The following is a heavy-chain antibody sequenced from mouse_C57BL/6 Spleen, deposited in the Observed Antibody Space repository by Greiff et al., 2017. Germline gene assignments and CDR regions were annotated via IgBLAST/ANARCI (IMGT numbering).Heavy chain of an antibody. Sequence: QVQLQQPGAELVKPGASVKLSCKASGYTFTSYWMHWVKQRPGQGLEWIGMIHPNSGSTNYNEKFKSKATLTVDKSSSPAYMQLSSLTSEDSAVYYCARDDGYSAFAYWGQGTLVTVSA. CDR3: ARDDGYSAFAY. J-gene: IGHJ3*01. V-gene: IGHV1-64*01. CDR1: GYTFTSYW. CDR2: IHPNSGST. D-gene: IGHD2-3*01.